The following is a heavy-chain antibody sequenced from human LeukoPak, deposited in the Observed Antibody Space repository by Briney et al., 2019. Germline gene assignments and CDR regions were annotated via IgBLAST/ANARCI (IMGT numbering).Heavy chain of an antibody. CDR2: IIPIFGTA. D-gene: IGHD3-10*01. CDR1: GGTFSSYA. J-gene: IGHJ6*02. V-gene: IGHV1-69*13. CDR3: AMGTMVSGFYYYYGMDV. Sequence: SVKVSCKASGGTFSSYAISWVRQAPGQGLEWMGGIIPIFGTANYAQKFQGRVTITADESTGTAYMELSSLRSEDTAVYYCAMGTMVSGFYYYYGMDVWGQGTTVTVSS.